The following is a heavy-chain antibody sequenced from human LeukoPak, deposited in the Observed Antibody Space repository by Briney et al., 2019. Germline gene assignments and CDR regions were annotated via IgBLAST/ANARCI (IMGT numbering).Heavy chain of an antibody. CDR3: ASLHYYGSGSYLWATTEPFDY. Sequence: GGSLRLSCAASGFTFSSYAMHWVRQAPGKGLEWVAVISYDGSNKYYADSVKGRFTISRDNSKNTLYLQMNSLRAEDTAVYYCASLHYYGSGSYLWATTEPFDYWGQGTLVTVSS. CDR1: GFTFSSYA. J-gene: IGHJ4*02. V-gene: IGHV3-30*04. D-gene: IGHD3-10*01. CDR2: ISYDGSNK.